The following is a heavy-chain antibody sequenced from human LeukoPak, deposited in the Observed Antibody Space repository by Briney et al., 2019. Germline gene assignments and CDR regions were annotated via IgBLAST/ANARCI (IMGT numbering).Heavy chain of an antibody. CDR1: GGSISSSSYY. CDR3: ARHSFSGMDV. Sequence: PSETLSLTCTVSGGSISSSSYYWGWIRQPPGKGLEWIGSIYYSGSTYYNPSLKSRVTISVDTSKNQFSLKPSSVTAADTAVYYCARHSFSGMDVWGQGTTVTVSS. J-gene: IGHJ6*02. CDR2: IYYSGST. V-gene: IGHV4-39*01.